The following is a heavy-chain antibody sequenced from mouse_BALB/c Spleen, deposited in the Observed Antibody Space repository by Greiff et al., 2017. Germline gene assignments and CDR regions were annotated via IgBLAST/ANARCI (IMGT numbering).Heavy chain of an antibody. CDR3: ARGAGYYGSSLDY. D-gene: IGHD1-1*01. Sequence: EVKLEESGGGLVKPGGSLKLSCAASGFTFSDYYMYWVRQTPEKRLEWVATISDGGSYTYYPDSVKGRFTISRDNAKNNLYLQMSSLKSEDTAMYYCARGAGYYGSSLDYWGQGTTLTVSS. CDR1: GFTFSDYY. J-gene: IGHJ2*01. V-gene: IGHV5-4*02. CDR2: ISDGGSYT.